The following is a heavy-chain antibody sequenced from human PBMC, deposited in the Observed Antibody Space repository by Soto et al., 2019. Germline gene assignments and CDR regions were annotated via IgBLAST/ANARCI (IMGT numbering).Heavy chain of an antibody. J-gene: IGHJ4*02. CDR2: IYYSGST. V-gene: IGHV4-59*01. Sequence: SETLSLTCTVSGVSMSNYYWTWIRQPPGKGLEWIGYIYYSGSTNYNPSLKSRVTISVDTSKSQFSLNLSSVTAADTAVYYCARKSSGWTLDYWGQGTLVTVSS. CDR1: GVSMSNYY. D-gene: IGHD6-19*01. CDR3: ARKSSGWTLDY.